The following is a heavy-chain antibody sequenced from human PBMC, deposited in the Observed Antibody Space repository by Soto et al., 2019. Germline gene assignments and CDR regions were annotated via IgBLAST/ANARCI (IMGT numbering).Heavy chain of an antibody. CDR1: GGTFSSYA. Sequence: QVQLVQSGAEVKKPGSSVKVSCKASGGTFSSYAISWVRQAPGQGLEWMGGIIPIFGTANYAQKFQGRVTITAAESTSTAYMELSILRSEDTVVYYCARRYSSSPTHRGMDVWGQGTTVTVSS. J-gene: IGHJ6*02. CDR2: IIPIFGTA. V-gene: IGHV1-69*01. CDR3: ARRYSSSPTHRGMDV. D-gene: IGHD6-6*01.